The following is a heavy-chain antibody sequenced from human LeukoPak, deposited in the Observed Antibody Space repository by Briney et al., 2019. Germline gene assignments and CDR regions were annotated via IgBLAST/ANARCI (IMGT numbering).Heavy chain of an antibody. CDR3: AKASERYSSSWYGY. Sequence: GGSLRLSCAASGFTFSSYATSWVRQAPGKGLEWVSAISGSGGSTYYADSVKGRFTISRDNSKNTLYLQMNSLRAEDTAVYYCAKASERYSSSWYGYWGQGTLVTVSS. J-gene: IGHJ4*02. CDR2: ISGSGGST. V-gene: IGHV3-23*01. CDR1: GFTFSSYA. D-gene: IGHD6-13*01.